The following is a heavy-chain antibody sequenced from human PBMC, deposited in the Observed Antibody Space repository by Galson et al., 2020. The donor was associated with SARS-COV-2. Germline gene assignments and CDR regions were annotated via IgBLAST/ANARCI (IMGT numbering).Heavy chain of an antibody. CDR3: AREADYGSGSDYWYFDL. CDR1: GGTFSSYA. CDR2: IIPIFGTA. Sequence: ASVKVSCKASGGTFSSYAISWVRQAPGQGLEWMGGIIPIFGTANYAQKFQGRVTITTDESTSTAYMELSSLRSEDTAVYYCAREADYGSGSDYWYFDLWGRGTLVTVSS. J-gene: IGHJ2*01. D-gene: IGHD3-10*01. V-gene: IGHV1-69*05.